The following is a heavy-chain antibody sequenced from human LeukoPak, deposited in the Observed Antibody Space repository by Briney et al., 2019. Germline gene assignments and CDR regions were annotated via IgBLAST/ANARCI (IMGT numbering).Heavy chain of an antibody. V-gene: IGHV4-4*07. CDR2: IFTSGST. D-gene: IGHD4/OR15-4a*01. Sequence: SETLSLTCTVVGGSITSDYGSWIRQPAGKGLEWIGRIFTSGSTAYNPSLKSRVTMSLDTSKNQFFLKLSSVTAADTAAYFCSRGGANDLWGQGTLVTVSS. CDR1: GGSITSDY. CDR3: SRGGANDL. J-gene: IGHJ5*02.